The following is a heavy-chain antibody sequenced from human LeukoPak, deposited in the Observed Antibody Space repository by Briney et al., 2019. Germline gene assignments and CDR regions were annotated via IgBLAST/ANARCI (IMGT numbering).Heavy chain of an antibody. V-gene: IGHV1-18*01. J-gene: IGHJ3*02. CDR2: ISAYKGNT. CDR3: AGSITMVRGGPAFDI. Sequence: ASVTVSYKASGYTFTSYGIRWVRQAPGQGLEWMGWISAYKGNTNYAQKLQGRVSMTTDTSTSTAYMELRSLRSVDTAVYYCAGSITMVRGGPAFDIWGQGTMVTVSS. CDR1: GYTFTSYG. D-gene: IGHD3-10*01.